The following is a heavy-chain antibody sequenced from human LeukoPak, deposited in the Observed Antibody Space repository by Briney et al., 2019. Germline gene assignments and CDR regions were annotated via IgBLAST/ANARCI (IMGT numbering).Heavy chain of an antibody. D-gene: IGHD1-26*01. CDR2: IIPIFGTA. CDR1: GGTFSSYA. CDR3: TKLGATVGYSPIDY. V-gene: IGHV1-69*13. J-gene: IGHJ4*02. Sequence: SVKVSCKASGGTFSSYAISWVRQAPGQGLEWMGGIIPIFGTANYAQKFQGRVTITADESTSTAYMELSSLRSEDTAVYYCTKLGATVGYSPIDYWGQGTLVTVSS.